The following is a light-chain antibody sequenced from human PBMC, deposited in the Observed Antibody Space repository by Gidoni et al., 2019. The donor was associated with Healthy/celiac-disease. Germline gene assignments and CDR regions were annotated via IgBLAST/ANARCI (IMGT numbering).Light chain of an antibody. CDR1: TLGDKY. CDR2: QDS. Sequence: SYELTQPPSVSVSPGQTASITCSGDTLGDKYACWYQQKPGQYPVLVIYQDSKRPSGIPERFSGSNSGNTATLTISGTQAMDEADYYCQAWDSSTHVFGTGTKVTVL. J-gene: IGLJ1*01. CDR3: QAWDSSTHV. V-gene: IGLV3-1*01.